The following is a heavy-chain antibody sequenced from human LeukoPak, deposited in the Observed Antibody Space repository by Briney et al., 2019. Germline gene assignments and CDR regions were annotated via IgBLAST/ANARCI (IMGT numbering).Heavy chain of an antibody. V-gene: IGHV4-34*01. CDR1: GGSFSGYY. CDR2: IYHSGST. CDR3: ARASHDYGDYSHFDY. J-gene: IGHJ4*02. D-gene: IGHD4-17*01. Sequence: SETLSLTCGVSGGSFSGYYWSWVRQPPGKGLEWIGEIYHSGSTNYNPSLKSRVTIAVDKSKNQFSLKLSSVTAADTAVYYCARASHDYGDYSHFDYWGQGTLVTVSS.